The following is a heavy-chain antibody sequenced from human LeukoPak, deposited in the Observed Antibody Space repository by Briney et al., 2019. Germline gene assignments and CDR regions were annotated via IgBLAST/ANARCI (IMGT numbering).Heavy chain of an antibody. CDR1: GGTFSSYA. D-gene: IGHD3-9*01. V-gene: IGHV1-69*05. CDR3: ARGTYYDILTGQYYYFDY. J-gene: IGHJ4*02. Sequence: ASVKVSCKASGGTFSSYAISWVRQAPGQGLEWMGGIIPIFGTANYAQKFQGRVTITTDESTSTAYMEPSSLRSEDTAVYYCARGTYYDILTGQYYYFDYWGQGTLVTVSS. CDR2: IIPIFGTA.